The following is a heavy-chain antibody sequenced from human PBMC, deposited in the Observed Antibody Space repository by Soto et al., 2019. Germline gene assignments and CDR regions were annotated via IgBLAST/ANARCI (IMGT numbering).Heavy chain of an antibody. J-gene: IGHJ4*02. D-gene: IGHD7-27*01. CDR2: INAGYGNT. CDR1: GYTFSSYA. CDR3: ARDTGDGTFDF. V-gene: IGHV1-3*01. Sequence: GASVKVSCKASGYTFSSYAMHWVRQAPGQGLEWMGWINAGYGNTKSSQKFQDRVTISRDTSASTAYMELTSLRSEDPAVYYCARDTGDGTFDFWGQGTLVTVSS.